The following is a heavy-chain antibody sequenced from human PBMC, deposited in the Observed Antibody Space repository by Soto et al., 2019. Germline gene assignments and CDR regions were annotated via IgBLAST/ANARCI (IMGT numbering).Heavy chain of an antibody. CDR3: ARQGGPITILGVVIDTNWFDP. V-gene: IGHV4-30-4*01. CDR1: GGSISSGDYY. CDR2: IYYSGST. Sequence: SGTLSLTCTVSGGSISSGDYYWCWIRQPPGKGLEWIGYIYYSGSTYYNPSLKSRVTISVDTSKNQFSLKLSSVTAADTAVYYCARQGGPITILGVVIDTNWFDPWGQGTLVTVSS. J-gene: IGHJ5*02. D-gene: IGHD3-3*01.